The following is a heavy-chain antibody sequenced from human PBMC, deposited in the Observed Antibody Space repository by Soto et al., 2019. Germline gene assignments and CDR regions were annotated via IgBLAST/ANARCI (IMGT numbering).Heavy chain of an antibody. CDR2: VYHTGNT. V-gene: IGHV4-59*01. D-gene: IGHD1-20*01. Sequence: QVQLQESGPGLVKPSETLSLTCSDSGVSITSYYWTWIRHPPGKGLEWIGYVYHTGNTYYNPSLKSRVTISLDTSKNQVSLRLRSVTAADTAVYYCAREQYNWKLWGQGTLVTVSS. J-gene: IGHJ4*02. CDR3: AREQYNWKL. CDR1: GVSITSYY.